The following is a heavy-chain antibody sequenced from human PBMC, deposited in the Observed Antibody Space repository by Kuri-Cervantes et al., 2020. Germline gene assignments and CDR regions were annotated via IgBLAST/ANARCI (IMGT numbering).Heavy chain of an antibody. D-gene: IGHD3-22*01. V-gene: IGHV3-23*01. CDR1: EFTFSSYA. J-gene: IGHJ4*02. CDR3: AKGGMYYYDSSGYFDY. Sequence: GESLKISCAASEFTFSSYAMHWVRQAPGKGLEWVSAISGSGGSIYYADSVKGRFTISRDNSKNTLYVQMNSLRAEDTAVYYCAKGGMYYYDSSGYFDYWGQGTLVTVSS. CDR2: ISGSGGSI.